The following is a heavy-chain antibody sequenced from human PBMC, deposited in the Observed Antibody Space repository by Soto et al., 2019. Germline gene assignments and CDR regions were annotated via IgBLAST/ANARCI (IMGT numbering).Heavy chain of an antibody. J-gene: IGHJ4*02. Sequence: GGSLRLSCAASGVHFSDYYMSWIRQAPGKGLEWVSYISTGSSYTNYADSVKGRFTISRDNAKNSLYLQMNSLRAEDTAVYYCAGTPYSSSWSTLRYPDYWGQGTLVTVSS. D-gene: IGHD6-13*01. CDR2: ISTGSSYT. CDR3: AGTPYSSSWSTLRYPDY. V-gene: IGHV3-11*03. CDR1: GVHFSDYY.